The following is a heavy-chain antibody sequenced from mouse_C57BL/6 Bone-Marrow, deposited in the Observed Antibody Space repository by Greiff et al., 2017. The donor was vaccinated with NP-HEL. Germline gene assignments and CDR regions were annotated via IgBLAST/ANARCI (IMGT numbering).Heavy chain of an antibody. CDR2: IRNKANGYTT. D-gene: IGHD2-4*01. J-gene: IGHJ4*01. Sequence: EVKLQESGGGLVQPGGSLSLSCAASGFTFTDYYMSWVRQPPGKALEWLVFIRNKANGYTTEYSASVKGRFTISSDNSQSILYLQMKALRAEDSATYYCARSIYYDYADDPVNAMDYWGQGTSVTVSS. V-gene: IGHV7-3*01. CDR1: GFTFTDYY. CDR3: ARSIYYDYADDPVNAMDY.